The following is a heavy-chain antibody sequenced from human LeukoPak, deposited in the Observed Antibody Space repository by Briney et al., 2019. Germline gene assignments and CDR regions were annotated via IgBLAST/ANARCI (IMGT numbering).Heavy chain of an antibody. Sequence: GGSLRLSCAASGFTFSSYAMTWVRQAPGKGLEWVSAISGDGSYKYHADSVKGRFTVSRDNSGNTLYLQMNSLRAEDTAVYYCAKNFGDGLAFYDYWGQGSLVTVSS. D-gene: IGHD2-21*01. CDR1: GFTFSSYA. J-gene: IGHJ4*02. CDR3: AKNFGDGLAFYDY. V-gene: IGHV3-23*01. CDR2: ISGDGSYK.